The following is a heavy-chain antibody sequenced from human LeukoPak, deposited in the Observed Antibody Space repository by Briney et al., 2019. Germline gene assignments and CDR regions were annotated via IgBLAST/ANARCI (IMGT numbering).Heavy chain of an antibody. Sequence: ASVKDSCKASGYTFTGYYMHWVRQAPGQGLEWMGWINPNSGGTDYAQKFQGRVTMARDTSITTAYMELSRLRSDDTAVYYCARVWYIRSPRREFWFDPWGQGTLVTVSS. V-gene: IGHV1-2*02. CDR1: GYTFTGYY. J-gene: IGHJ5*02. D-gene: IGHD6-13*01. CDR3: ARVWYIRSPRREFWFDP. CDR2: INPNSGGT.